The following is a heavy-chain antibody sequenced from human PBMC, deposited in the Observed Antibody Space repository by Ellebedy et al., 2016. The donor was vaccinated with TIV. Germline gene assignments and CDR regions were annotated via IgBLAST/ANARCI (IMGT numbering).Heavy chain of an antibody. Sequence: GGSLRLXXAASGFIFSSYAMSWVRQAPGKGLEWVSAISGNGGSTYYADSVKGRFTISRDNSKNMLYLQMNSLRAEDTALYYCAKGWGSAWYRGWFDPWGQGTLVTVSS. CDR1: GFIFSSYA. D-gene: IGHD6-19*01. J-gene: IGHJ5*02. V-gene: IGHV3-23*01. CDR3: AKGWGSAWYRGWFDP. CDR2: ISGNGGST.